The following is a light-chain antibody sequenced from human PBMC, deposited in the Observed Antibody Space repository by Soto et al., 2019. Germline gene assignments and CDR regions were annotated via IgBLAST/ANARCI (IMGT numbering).Light chain of an antibody. Sequence: QSALTQPASVSGAPGQSITISCTGSNSDVGIYDFVSWYQHHPGRAPKLIVSEVSHRPSGVSNRFSGSKSGNTASLTISGVQSEDEVDYFCISYTSDDVRYVFGTGNKVTVL. CDR2: EVS. J-gene: IGLJ1*01. CDR1: NSDVGIYDF. V-gene: IGLV2-14*01. CDR3: ISYTSDDVRYV.